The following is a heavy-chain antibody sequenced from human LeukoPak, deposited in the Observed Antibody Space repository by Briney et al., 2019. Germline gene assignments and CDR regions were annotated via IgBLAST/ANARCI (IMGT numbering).Heavy chain of an antibody. CDR3: AKYNDYDFDY. V-gene: IGHV3-7*01. J-gene: IGHJ4*02. CDR2: INQDGSQT. D-gene: IGHD3-22*01. Sequence: GGSLRLSCAASGFTSRSNWMICVRQAPGKGLEWVAKINQDGSQTKYVDSVKGRFTLSRDNAKNSLHLQMTSLRADDTAVYYCAKYNDYDFDYWGQGTLVTVSP. CDR1: GFTSRSNW.